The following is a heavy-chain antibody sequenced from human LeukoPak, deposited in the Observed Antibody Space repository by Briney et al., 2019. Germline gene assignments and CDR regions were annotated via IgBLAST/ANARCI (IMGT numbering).Heavy chain of an antibody. CDR1: GGSFSGYY. V-gene: IGHV4-34*01. J-gene: IGHJ4*02. CDR2: INHSGST. Sequence: SETLSLTCAVYGGSFSGYYWSWIRQPPGKGLEWIGEINHSGSTNYNPSLKSRVTISVDTSKNQFSLKLSSVTAADTAVYYCARVSIFGVVGYWGQETLVTVSS. D-gene: IGHD3-3*01. CDR3: ARVSIFGVVGY.